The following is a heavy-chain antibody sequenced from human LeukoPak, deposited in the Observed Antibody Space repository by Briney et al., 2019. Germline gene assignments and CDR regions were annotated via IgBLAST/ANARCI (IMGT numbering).Heavy chain of an antibody. V-gene: IGHV3-30*18. CDR2: ISYDGSNK. CDR3: AKDADTAMVYYYYYMDV. Sequence: GGSLRLSCAASGFTFSSYGMHWVRQAPGKGLEWVAVISYDGSNKYYADSMKGRFTISRDNSKNTLYLQMNSLRAEDTAVYYCAKDADTAMVYYYYYMDVWGKGTTVTVSS. CDR1: GFTFSSYG. J-gene: IGHJ6*03. D-gene: IGHD5-18*01.